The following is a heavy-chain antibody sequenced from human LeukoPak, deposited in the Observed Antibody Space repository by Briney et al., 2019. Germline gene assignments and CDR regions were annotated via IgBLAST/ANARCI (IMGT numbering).Heavy chain of an antibody. CDR2: IYYSGST. D-gene: IGHD2-15*01. Sequence: PSETLSLTCTVSGGSISSSSYYWGWIRQPPGKGLEWIGSIYYSGSTYYNPSLKSRVTISVDTSKNQFSLKLSSVTAADTAVYYCASRFPWGPYDVVVVAATKTHYYYGMDVWGQGTTVTVSS. J-gene: IGHJ6*02. V-gene: IGHV4-39*01. CDR1: GGSISSSSYY. CDR3: ASRFPWGPYDVVVVAATKTHYYYGMDV.